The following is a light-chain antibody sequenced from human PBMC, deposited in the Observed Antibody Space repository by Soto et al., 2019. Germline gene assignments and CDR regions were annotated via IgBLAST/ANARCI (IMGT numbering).Light chain of an antibody. CDR2: DAS. Sequence: EIVLTQSPATLSLSPGERATLSCRASQSVSSDLAWYQQKPGQAPRLLIYDASHRATGIPARFSGSGSGTDFTLTISSLEPEDVAVYYCQQRSKWPWTFGQGTKVEIK. CDR3: QQRSKWPWT. CDR1: QSVSSD. V-gene: IGKV3-11*01. J-gene: IGKJ1*01.